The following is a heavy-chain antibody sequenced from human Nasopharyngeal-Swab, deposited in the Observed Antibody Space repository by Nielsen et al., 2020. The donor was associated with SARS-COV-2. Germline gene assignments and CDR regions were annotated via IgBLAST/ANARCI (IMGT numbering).Heavy chain of an antibody. CDR1: GYIFTSHD. D-gene: IGHD3-3*01. CDR2: IGAYNGNT. V-gene: IGHV1-18*01. CDR3: ARHGVAEDY. J-gene: IGHJ4*02. Sequence: ALVKVSCKASGYIFTSHDISWVRRARGQGLEWMGWIGAYNGNTNYAQKFQDRVTMITDTSTSTVYMELRSLRSDDTAVYYCARHGVAEDYWGQGTLVTVSS.